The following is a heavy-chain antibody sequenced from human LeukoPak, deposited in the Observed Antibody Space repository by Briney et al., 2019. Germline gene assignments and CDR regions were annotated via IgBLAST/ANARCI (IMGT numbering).Heavy chain of an antibody. CDR3: AKDGNVLMVYAPYYFDY. CDR1: GFTFSSYS. V-gene: IGHV3-23*01. CDR2: ISGSGGST. J-gene: IGHJ4*02. Sequence: GGSLRLSCAASGFTFSSYSMNWVRQAPGKGLEWVSAISGSGGSTYYADSVKGRFTISRDNSKNTLYLQMNSLRAEDTAVYYCAKDGNVLMVYAPYYFDYWGQGTLVTVSS. D-gene: IGHD2-8*01.